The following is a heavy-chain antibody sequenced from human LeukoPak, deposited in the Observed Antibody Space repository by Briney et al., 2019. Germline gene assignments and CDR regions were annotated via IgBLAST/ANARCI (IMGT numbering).Heavy chain of an antibody. CDR3: ARGLRSGGSGSYLIDY. V-gene: IGHV1-2*02. D-gene: IGHD3-10*01. CDR1: GYTFTGYY. CDR2: FNPNSGGT. J-gene: IGHJ4*02. Sequence: ASVKVSCKASGYTFTGYYMHWVRQAPGQGLEWMGWFNPNSGGTNYAQKFQGRVTMTRNTSISTAYMELSSLRSEDTAVYYCARGLRSGGSGSYLIDYWGQGTLVTVSS.